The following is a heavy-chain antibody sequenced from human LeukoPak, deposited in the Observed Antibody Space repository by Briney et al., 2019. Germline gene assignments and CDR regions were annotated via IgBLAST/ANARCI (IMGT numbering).Heavy chain of an antibody. CDR1: GYTFTSYA. CDR3: ARGYYDILTGYSTVGPDY. D-gene: IGHD3-9*01. V-gene: IGHV1-3*01. J-gene: IGHJ4*02. Sequence: ASVKVSCKASGYTFTSYAMHWVRQAPGQGLEWMGWINAGNGNTKYSQKFQGRVTITRDTSASTAYMELSSLRSEDTAVYYCARGYYDILTGYSTVGPDYWGQGTLVTVSS. CDR2: INAGNGNT.